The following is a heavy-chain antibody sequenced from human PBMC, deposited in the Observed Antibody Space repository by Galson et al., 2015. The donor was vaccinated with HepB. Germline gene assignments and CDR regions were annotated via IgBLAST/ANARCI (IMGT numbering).Heavy chain of an antibody. Sequence: SLRLSCAASGFTFSNCNMNWVRQAPGKGLEWVSSTTSTSSYVYYAGSVKGRFAISRDNAKNSLYLRMNSLRAEDTAVYYCVRSSGYSRTWYAGPADFDYWGQGILVTVSS. J-gene: IGHJ4*02. CDR2: TTSTSSYV. V-gene: IGHV3-21*01. D-gene: IGHD6-13*01. CDR3: VRSSGYSRTWYAGPADFDY. CDR1: GFTFSNCN.